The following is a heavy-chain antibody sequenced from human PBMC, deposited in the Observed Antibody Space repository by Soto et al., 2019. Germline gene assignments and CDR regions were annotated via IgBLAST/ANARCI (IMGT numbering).Heavy chain of an antibody. CDR1: GGSINSASYH. CDR2: IFYTGST. V-gene: IGHV4-31*03. Sequence: QVQLQESGPGLVQPSETLSLTCSVSGGSINSASYHWSWLRQHPGKGLEFIGYIFYTGSTYYNPSLETRLTISVDTSKNHVSLRLNAVTAADTAVYYCARLDDGDSDFDSWGRGILVTVSS. D-gene: IGHD4-17*01. J-gene: IGHJ4*02. CDR3: ARLDDGDSDFDS.